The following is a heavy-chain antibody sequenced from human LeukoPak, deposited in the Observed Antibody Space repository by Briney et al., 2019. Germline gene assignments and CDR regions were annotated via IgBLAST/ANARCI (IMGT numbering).Heavy chain of an antibody. CDR2: MNPNSGGT. CDR3: ARVGYYDSSGYSEDAFGI. V-gene: IGHV1-2*02. Sequence: ASVKVSCKASGYTFTSYDINWVRQATGQGLEWMGWMNPNSGGTNYAQKFQGRVTMTRDTSISTAYMELSRLRSDDTAVYYCARVGYYDSSGYSEDAFGIWGQGTMVTVSS. CDR1: GYTFTSYD. J-gene: IGHJ3*02. D-gene: IGHD3-22*01.